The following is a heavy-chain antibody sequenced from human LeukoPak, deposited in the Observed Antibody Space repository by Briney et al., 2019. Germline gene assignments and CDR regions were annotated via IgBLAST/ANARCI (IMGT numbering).Heavy chain of an antibody. J-gene: IGHJ4*02. CDR2: VYHSGST. V-gene: IGHV4-4*02. CDR3: ARREAVVHSDY. D-gene: IGHD2-2*01. CDR1: GGSISSNNW. Sequence: SGTLSLTCAVSGGSISSNNWWCWVRQPPGKGLEWVGEVYHSGSTNYNPSLKSRVTISVDKSKNEFSLKLNSVTAADTAVYYCARREAVVHSDYWGQGTLVIVSS.